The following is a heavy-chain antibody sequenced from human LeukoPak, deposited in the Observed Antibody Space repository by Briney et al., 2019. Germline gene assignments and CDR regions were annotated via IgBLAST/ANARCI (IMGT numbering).Heavy chain of an antibody. J-gene: IGHJ4*02. Sequence: GGSLRLSCAASGFTFSDHYMDWVRQAPGKGLEWVGRSRNKANSYTTEYAAPVKGRFTISRDESKNSLHLQMNCLKTEDMAVYYCARGYNSFDYWGQGILVTVSS. V-gene: IGHV3-72*01. CDR2: SRNKANSYTT. CDR1: GFTFSDHY. D-gene: IGHD5-12*01. CDR3: ARGYNSFDY.